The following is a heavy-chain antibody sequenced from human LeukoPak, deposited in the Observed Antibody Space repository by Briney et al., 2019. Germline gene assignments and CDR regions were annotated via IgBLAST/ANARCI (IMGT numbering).Heavy chain of an antibody. CDR3: ATSASERSRIAAAGADF. D-gene: IGHD6-13*01. CDR2: ISSSSSYI. CDR1: GFTFSSYS. J-gene: IGHJ4*02. Sequence: GGSLRLSCAASGFTFSSYSMNWVRQAPGKGLEWVSSISSSSSYIYYADSVKGRFTISRDNAKNSLYLQMNSLRAEDTAVYYCATSASERSRIAAAGADFWGQGIQVTVSS. V-gene: IGHV3-21*01.